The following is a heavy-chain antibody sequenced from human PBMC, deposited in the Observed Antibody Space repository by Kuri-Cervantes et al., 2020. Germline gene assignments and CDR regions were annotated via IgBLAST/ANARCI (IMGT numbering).Heavy chain of an antibody. CDR2: INAGNGNT. J-gene: IGHJ4*02. Sequence: ASVKVSCKASGGTFSSYAISWVRQAPGQRLEWMGWINAGNGNTKYSQKLQGRVTMTTDTSTSTAYMELRSLRSDDTAVYYCARDLGYCSGGSCSSWGQGTLVTVSS. V-gene: IGHV1-18*01. D-gene: IGHD2-15*01. CDR3: ARDLGYCSGGSCSS. CDR1: GGTFSSYA.